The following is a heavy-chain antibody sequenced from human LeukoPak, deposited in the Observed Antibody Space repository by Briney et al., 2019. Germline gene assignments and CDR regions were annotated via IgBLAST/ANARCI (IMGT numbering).Heavy chain of an antibody. CDR2: ISAYNGNT. CDR3: ARAGLTGGSTEAYYYYYMDV. Sequence: ASVKVSCKASGYTFTSYGISWVRQAPGQGLEWMGWISAYNGNTNYAQKLQGRVTMTTDTSTSTAYMELRSLRSDDTVVYYCARAGLTGGSTEAYYYYYMDVWGKGTTVTVSS. J-gene: IGHJ6*03. V-gene: IGHV1-18*01. D-gene: IGHD3-16*01. CDR1: GYTFTSYG.